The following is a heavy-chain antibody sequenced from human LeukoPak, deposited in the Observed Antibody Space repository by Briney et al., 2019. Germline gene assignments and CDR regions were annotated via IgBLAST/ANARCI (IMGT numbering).Heavy chain of an antibody. CDR3: AKNGGRYYDSSGYDY. Sequence: GGSLRLSCAASGFTFSSYAMSWVRQAPGKGLEWVSAISGSGGSTYYADSVKGRFTISRDNSKNTLYLQMNSLRAEDTAVYYCAKNGGRYYDSSGYDYWGQGTLVTVSS. V-gene: IGHV3-23*01. D-gene: IGHD3-22*01. J-gene: IGHJ4*02. CDR1: GFTFSSYA. CDR2: ISGSGGST.